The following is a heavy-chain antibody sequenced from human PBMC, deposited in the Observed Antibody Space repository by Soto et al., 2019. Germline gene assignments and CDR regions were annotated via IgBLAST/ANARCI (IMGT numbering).Heavy chain of an antibody. D-gene: IGHD2-2*01. Sequence: EVQLVESGGGLVQPGGSLRLSCAASGFTFSSYWMSWVRQAPGKGLEWVANIKQDGSEKYYVDSVKGRFTISRDNAKNSLYLQMNSLRAEDTAVYYCARDRIVVVPAAIEVRYHYYMDVWGKGTTVTVSS. CDR3: ARDRIVVVPAAIEVRYHYYMDV. CDR2: IKQDGSEK. V-gene: IGHV3-7*01. CDR1: GFTFSSYW. J-gene: IGHJ6*03.